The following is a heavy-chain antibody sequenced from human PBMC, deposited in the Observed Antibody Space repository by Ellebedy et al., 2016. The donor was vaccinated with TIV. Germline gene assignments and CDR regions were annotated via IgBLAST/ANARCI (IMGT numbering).Heavy chain of an antibody. J-gene: IGHJ4*02. V-gene: IGHV3-48*01. D-gene: IGHD1-14*01. CDR1: GFTFSSYS. Sequence: GESLKISCAASGFTFSSYSMNWVRQAPGTGLEWVSYISSSGSIHYTDSVKGRFTISRDNAKNSLYLQMNSLRVEDTAVFFCVRSTGTLDYWGQGTLVTVSS. CDR2: ISSSGSI. CDR3: VRSTGTLDY.